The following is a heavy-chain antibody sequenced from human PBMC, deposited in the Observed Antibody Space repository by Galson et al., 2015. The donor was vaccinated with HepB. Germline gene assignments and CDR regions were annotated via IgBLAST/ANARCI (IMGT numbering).Heavy chain of an antibody. J-gene: IGHJ4*01. CDR1: GFTFSSYG. Sequence: SLRLSCAASGFTFSSYGMHWVRQAPGKGLEWVAGISYDGSNKYYADSVKGRFTISRDNSKNTLYLQMNSLRAEDTAVYYCAKDEPPLFDYWGHGSLVPVAS. CDR3: AKDEPPLFDY. CDR2: ISYDGSNK. V-gene: IGHV3-30*18.